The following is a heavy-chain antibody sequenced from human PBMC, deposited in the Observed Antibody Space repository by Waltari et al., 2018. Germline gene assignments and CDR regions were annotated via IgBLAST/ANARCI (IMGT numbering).Heavy chain of an antibody. V-gene: IGHV3-33*01. D-gene: IGHD6-6*01. Sequence: QVQLVESGGGVVQPGRSLRLSCAASGFTFSSYGMHWVRQAPGKGLEWVAVIGYDGSNKYYADSVKGRFTISRDNSKNTLYLQMNSLRAEETAVYYCARGEYSSSPAAFDIWGQGTMVTVSS. CDR3: ARGEYSSSPAAFDI. J-gene: IGHJ3*02. CDR1: GFTFSSYG. CDR2: IGYDGSNK.